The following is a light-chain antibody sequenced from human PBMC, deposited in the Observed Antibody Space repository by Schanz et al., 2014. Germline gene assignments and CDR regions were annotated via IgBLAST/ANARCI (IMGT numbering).Light chain of an antibody. Sequence: NFMLTQPQSVSESPGKTVTFSCTRSSDTIASNYVQWYQQRPGSSPTIVMYEDNQRPSGVPDRFSGSIDSSSNSASLSISGLKTEGEPDYQSYWVFGGGTKLTVL. CDR2: EDN. CDR1: SDTIASNY. CDR3: YWV. V-gene: IGLV6-57*01. J-gene: IGLJ3*02.